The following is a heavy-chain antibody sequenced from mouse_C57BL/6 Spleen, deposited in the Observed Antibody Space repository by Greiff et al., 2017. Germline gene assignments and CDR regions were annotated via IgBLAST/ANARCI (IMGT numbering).Heavy chain of an antibody. V-gene: IGHV1-64*01. CDR2: IHPNSGST. J-gene: IGHJ2*01. Sequence: VQLQQPGAELVKPGASVKLSCKASGYTFTSYWMHWVKQRPGQSLEWIGMIHPNSGSTNYNEKFKSKATLTVDKSSSTAYMQLSSLTSEDSAVYDCARSDYGSSLDYWGQGTTLTVSS. D-gene: IGHD1-1*01. CDR1: GYTFTSYW. CDR3: ARSDYGSSLDY.